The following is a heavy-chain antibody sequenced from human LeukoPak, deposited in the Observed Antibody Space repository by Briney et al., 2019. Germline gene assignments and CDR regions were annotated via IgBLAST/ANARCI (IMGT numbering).Heavy chain of an antibody. J-gene: IGHJ4*02. V-gene: IGHV4-34*01. D-gene: IGHD2-15*01. CDR3: ARGNPIVVVVAATARYFDY. Sequence: SETLSLTCAVYGGSFSGYYWSWIRQPPGKGLEWIGKINHSGSTNYNPSLKSRVTISVDTSKNQFSLKLSSVTAADTAVYYCARGNPIVVVVAATARYFDYWGQGTLVTVSS. CDR1: GGSFSGYY. CDR2: INHSGST.